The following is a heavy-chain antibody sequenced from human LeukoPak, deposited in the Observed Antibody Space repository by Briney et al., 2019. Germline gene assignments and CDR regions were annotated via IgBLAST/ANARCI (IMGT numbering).Heavy chain of an antibody. CDR3: ARGDYGGNSGY. Sequence: GGSLRLSCAASGFTFSSHWMHWVRQAPGKGLVWVSRINSDGSSTSYADSVKGRFTISRDNAKNSLYLQMNSLRAEDTAVYYCARGDYGGNSGYWGQGTLVTVSS. CDR2: INSDGSST. CDR1: GFTFSSHW. V-gene: IGHV3-74*01. J-gene: IGHJ4*02. D-gene: IGHD4-23*01.